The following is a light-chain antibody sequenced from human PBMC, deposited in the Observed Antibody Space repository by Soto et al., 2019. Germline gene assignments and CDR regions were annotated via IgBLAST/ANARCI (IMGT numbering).Light chain of an antibody. CDR3: SSYTSSSTPVV. CDR2: AVT. CDR1: SSDVGGYNY. V-gene: IGLV2-14*01. J-gene: IGLJ2*01. Sequence: QSALTQPASVSGSPGQSITVSCTGTSSDVGGYNYVSWYQQHPGKAPKLMIYAVTDRPSGVSSRFSGSKSGNTASLTISGLQAEDEADYYCSSYTSSSTPVVFGGGTKLTVL.